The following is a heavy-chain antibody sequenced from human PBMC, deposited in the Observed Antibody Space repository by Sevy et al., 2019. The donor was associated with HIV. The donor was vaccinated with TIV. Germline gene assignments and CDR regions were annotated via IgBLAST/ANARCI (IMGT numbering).Heavy chain of an antibody. J-gene: IGHJ4*02. Sequence: SQTLSLTCAISGDSVSSNSAAWNWIRQSPSRGLEWLGRTYYGSKWCNDYAVSVKSRITMNPDTSKNQFALQLNSVTPEDTAVYYCARGGAAAGTSLNFDYWGQGTLVTVSS. V-gene: IGHV6-1*01. D-gene: IGHD6-13*01. CDR3: ARGGAAAGTSLNFDY. CDR2: TYYGSKWCN. CDR1: GDSVSSNSAA.